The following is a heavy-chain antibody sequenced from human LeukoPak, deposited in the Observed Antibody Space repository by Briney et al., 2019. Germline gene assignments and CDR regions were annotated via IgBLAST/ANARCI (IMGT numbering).Heavy chain of an antibody. J-gene: IGHJ4*02. CDR2: FDPEDGET. CDR3: ATDVYSSSWYNY. Sequence: ASVKVSCKASGYTFTGYYMHWVRQAPGQGLEWMGGFDPEDGETIYAQKFQGRVTMTEDTSTDTAYMELSSLRSEDTAVYYCATDVYSSSWYNYWGQGTLVTVSS. CDR1: GYTFTGYY. V-gene: IGHV1-24*01. D-gene: IGHD6-13*01.